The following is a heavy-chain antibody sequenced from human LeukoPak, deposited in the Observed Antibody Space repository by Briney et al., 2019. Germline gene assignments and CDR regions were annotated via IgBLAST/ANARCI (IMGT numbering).Heavy chain of an antibody. D-gene: IGHD2-8*01. V-gene: IGHV4-34*01. CDR1: GGSFSDYY. Sequence: AETLSLTCAVYGGSFSDYYWSWIRQPPGKGLEWIGEIKHSRTTNYNPSLKSRVAILADTSKSHFSLKLSSVTAADTAVYYCARGRSLLMVYGMFRGFDYWGQGTLVTVSS. CDR2: IKHSRTT. J-gene: IGHJ4*02. CDR3: ARGRSLLMVYGMFRGFDY.